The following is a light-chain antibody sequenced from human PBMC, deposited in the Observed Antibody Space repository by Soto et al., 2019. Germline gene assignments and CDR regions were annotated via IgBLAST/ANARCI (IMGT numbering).Light chain of an antibody. CDR3: QQRSNWPPGST. CDR1: QSVSSY. J-gene: IGKJ3*01. Sequence: EIVLTQSPATVSLSPGERATLSCRASQSVSSYLAWYQQKPGQAPRLLIYDASNRATGIPARFSGSGSGTDFTLTISSLEPDDFAVYYCQQRSNWPPGSTFGPGTKVDIK. CDR2: DAS. V-gene: IGKV3-11*01.